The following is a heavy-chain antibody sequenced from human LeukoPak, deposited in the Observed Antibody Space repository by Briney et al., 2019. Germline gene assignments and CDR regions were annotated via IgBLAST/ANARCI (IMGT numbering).Heavy chain of an antibody. CDR3: ARYPWWSQRTFDY. Sequence: SETLSLTCTVSGGSISSSSYYWGWIRQPLGKGLECIGSIYYSGSTYYNPSLKSRVTISVDTSKNQFSLKLSSVTAADTAVYYCARYPWWSQRTFDYWGQGTLVTVSS. D-gene: IGHD2-8*02. J-gene: IGHJ4*02. V-gene: IGHV4-39*07. CDR2: IYYSGST. CDR1: GGSISSSSYY.